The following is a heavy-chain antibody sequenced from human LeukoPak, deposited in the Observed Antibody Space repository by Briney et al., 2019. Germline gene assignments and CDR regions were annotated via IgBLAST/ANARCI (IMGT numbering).Heavy chain of an antibody. V-gene: IGHV4-39*01. CDR1: GGSISSSSYY. Sequence: TSETLSLTCTVSGGSISSSSYYWGWIRQPPGKGLEWIGSIYYSGSTYYNPSLKSRVTICVDTSKNQLSLKLSSVTTADTAVYYCAPTWFDPWGQGTLVTVSS. J-gene: IGHJ5*02. CDR3: APTWFDP. CDR2: IYYSGST.